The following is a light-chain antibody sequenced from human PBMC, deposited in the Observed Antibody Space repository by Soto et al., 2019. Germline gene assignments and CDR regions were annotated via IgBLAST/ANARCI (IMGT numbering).Light chain of an antibody. J-gene: IGKJ3*01. Sequence: DIQMTQSPSSLSASVGDRVTIACQASQDINNYLNWFQQKPGKAPKLLIHGASNLETGVPSRFSGSGSGKDFTLTISSLQPEDIATYYCQQYGNLPFTFGPGTKVDV. V-gene: IGKV1-33*01. CDR1: QDINNY. CDR3: QQYGNLPFT. CDR2: GAS.